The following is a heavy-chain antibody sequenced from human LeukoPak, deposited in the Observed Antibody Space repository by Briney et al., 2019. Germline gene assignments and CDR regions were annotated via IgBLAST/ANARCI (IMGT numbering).Heavy chain of an antibody. Sequence: SETLSLTCAVYGGSFSGYYWSWIRQPPGKGLEWIGEINHSGSTNYNPPLKSRVTISVDTSKNQFSLKLSSVTAADTAVYYCARDRYSSGWYYFDYWGQGTLVTVSS. V-gene: IGHV4-34*01. CDR2: INHSGST. D-gene: IGHD6-19*01. J-gene: IGHJ4*02. CDR1: GGSFSGYY. CDR3: ARDRYSSGWYYFDY.